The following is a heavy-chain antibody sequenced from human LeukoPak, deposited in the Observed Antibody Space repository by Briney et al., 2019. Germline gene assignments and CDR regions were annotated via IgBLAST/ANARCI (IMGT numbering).Heavy chain of an antibody. CDR1: GFTFSSYA. J-gene: IGHJ4*02. D-gene: IGHD1-26*01. CDR3: AKDSGYSGSYFDFDY. CDR2: ISGSGGST. Sequence: GGSLRLSCAASGFTFSSYAMSWVRQAPGKGLEWVSAISGSGGSTYYADSVKGRFTISRDNSKNTLYLQMNSLRAEDTAVYYCAKDSGYSGSYFDFDYWGQGTLVTVSS. V-gene: IGHV3-23*01.